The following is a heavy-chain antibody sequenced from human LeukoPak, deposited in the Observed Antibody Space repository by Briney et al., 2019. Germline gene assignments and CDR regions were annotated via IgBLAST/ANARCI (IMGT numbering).Heavy chain of an antibody. V-gene: IGHV3-49*04. CDR3: TRDLGITMVRELDH. D-gene: IGHD3-10*01. J-gene: IGHJ4*02. CDR2: IRSKAYGGTT. CDR1: GFTFGDYA. Sequence: GGSLRLSCTASGFTFGDYAMSWVRQAPGEGLEWVGFIRSKAYGGTTEYAASVKGRFTISRDDSKSIAYLQMNSLKTEDTAVYYCTRDLGITMVRELDHWGQGTLVTVSP.